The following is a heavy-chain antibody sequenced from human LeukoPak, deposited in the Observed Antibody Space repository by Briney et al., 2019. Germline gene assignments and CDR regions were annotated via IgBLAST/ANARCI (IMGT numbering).Heavy chain of an antibody. CDR3: ARAPKMATTFDY. D-gene: IGHD5-24*01. Sequence: SETLSLTCTVSGVSISSGSYYWSWIRQPAGKGLEWIGRIYTSGSTNYNPSLKSRVTISVDTSKNQFSLKLSSVTAADTAVYYCARAPKMATTFDYWGQGTLVTVSS. CDR1: GVSISSGSYY. CDR2: IYTSGST. V-gene: IGHV4-61*02. J-gene: IGHJ4*02.